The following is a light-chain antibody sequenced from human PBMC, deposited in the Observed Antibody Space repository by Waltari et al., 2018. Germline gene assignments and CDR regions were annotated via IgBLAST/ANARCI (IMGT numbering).Light chain of an antibody. CDR1: QSVSRA. V-gene: IGKV3-20*01. CDR3: QHYVRLPAT. J-gene: IGKJ1*01. Sequence: ELVLTQSPGTLSLSPGERATLSCRASQSVSRALAWYQQKPDQAPRLLIYGTSNRATGIPDRFSGSGSGTDFSLTISRLEPEDVAVYFCQHYVRLPATFGQGTKVEIK. CDR2: GTS.